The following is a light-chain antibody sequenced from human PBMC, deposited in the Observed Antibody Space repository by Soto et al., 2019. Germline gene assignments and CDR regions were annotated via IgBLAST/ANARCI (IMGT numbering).Light chain of an antibody. CDR3: QQYNNWPLT. J-gene: IGKJ4*01. Sequence: VRTQSPATLSVSPGERSTLSCRASQSVSSYVAWSQQKPGQAPRLLIYGASPRATGIPARVSGSGSGTEFTLTISSLKSEDFAVYDCQQYNNWPLTFGGGTKVDIK. V-gene: IGKV3-15*01. CDR2: GAS. CDR1: QSVSSY.